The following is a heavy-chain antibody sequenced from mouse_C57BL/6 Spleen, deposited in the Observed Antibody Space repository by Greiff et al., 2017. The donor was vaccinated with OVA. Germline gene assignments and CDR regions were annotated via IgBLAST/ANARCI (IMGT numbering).Heavy chain of an antibody. CDR2: INPSNGGT. V-gene: IGHV1-53*01. CDR3: ARVDYGSGGVFDY. J-gene: IGHJ2*01. CDR1: GYTFTSYW. Sequence: QVQLQQPGTELVKPGASVKLSCKASGYTFTSYWMHWVKQRPGQGLEWIGNINPSNGGTNYNEKFKSKATLTVDKSSSTAYMQLSSLISEDSAVYYCARVDYGSGGVFDYWGQGTTLTVSS. D-gene: IGHD1-1*01.